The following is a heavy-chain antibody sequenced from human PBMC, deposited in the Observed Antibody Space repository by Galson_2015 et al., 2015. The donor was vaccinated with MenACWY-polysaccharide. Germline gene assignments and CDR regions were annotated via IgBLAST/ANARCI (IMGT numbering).Heavy chain of an antibody. CDR2: ISSSSAYT. CDR3: ARDGFPSSSAAFDS. J-gene: IGHJ4*01. Sequence: SLRLACAASGFTFSTYSMIWVRQAPGKGLEWVSYISSSSAYTYYADSVEGRFTISRDNTKRPLYLQMNSLRADDTGVYFCARDGFPSSSAAFDSWGHGSLVTVSS. CDR1: GFTFSTYS. V-gene: IGHV3-21*01. D-gene: IGHD6-6*01.